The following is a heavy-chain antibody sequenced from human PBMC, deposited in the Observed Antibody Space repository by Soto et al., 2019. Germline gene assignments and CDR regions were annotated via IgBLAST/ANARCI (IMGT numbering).Heavy chain of an antibody. Sequence: PSETLSLTCTVSGGSISSYYWSWIRPPAGKGLEWIGRIYTSGSTNYNPSLKSRVTMSVDTSKNQFSLKLSSVTAADTAVYYCARDRGSSGWYGNWFDPWGQGTLVPSPQ. CDR3: ARDRGSSGWYGNWFDP. CDR2: IYTSGST. J-gene: IGHJ5*02. V-gene: IGHV4-4*07. CDR1: GGSISSYY. D-gene: IGHD6-19*01.